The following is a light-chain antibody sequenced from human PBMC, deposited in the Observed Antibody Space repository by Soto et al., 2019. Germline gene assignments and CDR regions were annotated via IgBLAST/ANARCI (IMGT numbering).Light chain of an antibody. V-gene: IGLV1-40*01. CDR1: SSNIVAGYD. CDR2: GNT. J-gene: IGLJ1*01. CDR3: QSYDSSLITYV. Sequence: QSVLTPPPSVSGAPGQRVTISCTGSSSNIVAGYDVHWYQRLPGTAPKVLIYGNTNRPSGVPDRFSGSKSDTSASLAITGLQAEDEADYYCQSYDSSLITYVFGTGTKLTVL.